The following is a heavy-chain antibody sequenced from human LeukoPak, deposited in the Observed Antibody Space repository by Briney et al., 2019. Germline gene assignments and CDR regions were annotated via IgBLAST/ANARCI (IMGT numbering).Heavy chain of an antibody. Sequence: GGSLRLSCAAAGFTFDDYAMHWVRQAPGKGLEWVSLISGDGGSTYYADSVKGRFTISRDNSKNTLYLQMNSLRAEVTAVYYCAKDYFVDAFDIWGQGTMVTVSS. CDR2: ISGDGGST. CDR3: AKDYFVDAFDI. V-gene: IGHV3-43*02. J-gene: IGHJ3*02. CDR1: GFTFDDYA. D-gene: IGHD2/OR15-2a*01.